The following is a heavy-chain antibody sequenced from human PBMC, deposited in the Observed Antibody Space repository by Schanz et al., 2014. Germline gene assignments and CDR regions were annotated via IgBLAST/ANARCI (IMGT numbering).Heavy chain of an antibody. V-gene: IGHV3-11*06. D-gene: IGHD6-19*01. CDR1: GFTFSDYY. J-gene: IGHJ3*01. CDR3: AKDRLEVAENDGLDL. Sequence: QVQLVESGGTLVKPGGSLRLSCVVSGFTFSDYYMSWIRQAPGKGLEWVSYISSSSIYTNYADSVKGRFTISRDNSKNTLYLQMKSLRPDDTAVYYCAKDRLEVAENDGLDLWGQGTMVTVSS. CDR2: ISSSSIYT.